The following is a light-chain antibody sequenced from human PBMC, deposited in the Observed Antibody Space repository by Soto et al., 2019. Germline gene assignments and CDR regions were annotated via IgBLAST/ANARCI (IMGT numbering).Light chain of an antibody. V-gene: IGKV3-20*01. J-gene: IGKJ5*01. CDR3: QHYDTSTIT. CDR1: QIVSSSY. Sequence: EIVLTQSPGTLSLSPGERAILSCRASQIVSSSYLAWYQQKPGQSPRLLIYAVSTRATGIPGRFSGSESETDFTLTISRLEPEDFEVYYCQHYDTSTITFGQGKRLEIK. CDR2: AVS.